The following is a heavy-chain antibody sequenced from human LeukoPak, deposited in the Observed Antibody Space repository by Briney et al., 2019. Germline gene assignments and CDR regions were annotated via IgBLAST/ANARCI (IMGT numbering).Heavy chain of an antibody. V-gene: IGHV1-69*05. CDR2: IIPIFGTA. D-gene: IGHD1-26*01. CDR3: ARVSGSYVNLFDP. J-gene: IGHJ5*02. Sequence: WASVKVSCKASGGTFSSYAISWVRQAPGQGLEWMGGIIPIFGTANYAQKFQGRVTITTDESTSTAYMELSSLRSEDTAVYYCARVSGSYVNLFDPWGQGTLVTVSS. CDR1: GGTFSSYA.